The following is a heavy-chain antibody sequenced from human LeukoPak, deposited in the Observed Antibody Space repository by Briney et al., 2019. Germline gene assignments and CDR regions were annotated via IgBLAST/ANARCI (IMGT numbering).Heavy chain of an antibody. Sequence: SETLSLTCTVSGGSISSYYWSWIRQPPGKGLEWIGYIYYSGSTNYNPSLKSRVTISVDTSKNQFSLKLSSVTAADTAVYYCARHVRKRGIAAAGSPGWFDPWGQGTLVTVSS. CDR2: IYYSGST. J-gene: IGHJ5*02. V-gene: IGHV4-59*08. D-gene: IGHD6-13*01. CDR1: GGSISSYY. CDR3: ARHVRKRGIAAAGSPGWFDP.